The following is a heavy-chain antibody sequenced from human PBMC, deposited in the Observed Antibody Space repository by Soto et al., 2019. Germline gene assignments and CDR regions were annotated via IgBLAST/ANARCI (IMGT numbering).Heavy chain of an antibody. J-gene: IGHJ4*02. CDR1: GFTFSKYA. D-gene: IGHD2-2*01. V-gene: IGHV3-23*01. CDR3: AQRGTTTWNFDY. Sequence: PGGSLRLSCAGSGFTFSKYAMTWVRQAPGKGLEWVSTLSGSGGSSYYADSVKGRFTISRDNSKNTLYLQMNGLRAEDTAVYYCAQRGTTTWNFDYWGLGTLVTVSS. CDR2: LSGSGGSS.